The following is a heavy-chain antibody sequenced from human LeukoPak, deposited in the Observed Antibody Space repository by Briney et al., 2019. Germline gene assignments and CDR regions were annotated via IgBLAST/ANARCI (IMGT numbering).Heavy chain of an antibody. CDR1: GGSFSGYY. J-gene: IGHJ4*02. V-gene: IGHV4-34*01. CDR2: INHSGST. CDR3: ASFVATFDY. Sequence: SETLSLTCAVYGGSFSGYYWSWIRQPPGKGLEWIGEINHSGSTNYNPSLKSRVTISVDTSKNQFSLKLSSVTAADTGVYYCASFVATFDYWGQGTLVTVSS.